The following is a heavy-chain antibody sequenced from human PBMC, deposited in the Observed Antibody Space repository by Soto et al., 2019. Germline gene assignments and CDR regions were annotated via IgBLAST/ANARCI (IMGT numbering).Heavy chain of an antibody. CDR3: ARGKDYYYYMDV. Sequence: VQLVESGGGVVQPGRSLRLSCAASGFTFSSYGMHWVRQAPGKGLEWVAVIWYDGSNKYYADSVKGRFTISRDNSKNTLYLQMNSLRAEDTAVYYCARGKDYYYYMDVWGKGTTVTVSS. CDR2: IWYDGSNK. J-gene: IGHJ6*03. CDR1: GFTFSSYG. V-gene: IGHV3-33*01.